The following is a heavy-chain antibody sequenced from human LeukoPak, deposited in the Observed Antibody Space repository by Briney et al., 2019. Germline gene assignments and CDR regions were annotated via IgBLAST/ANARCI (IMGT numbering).Heavy chain of an antibody. CDR2: ISGSGGST. Sequence: GGSLTLSCAASGFTFSSQGMSWVRQAAANELAWVAAISGSGGSTYYADSVKGRFTITRENSKNTLYLHMNSLRAEATAVYYCWKYRHLTDAFDIWGQGTMVTVSS. CDR1: GFTFSSQG. V-gene: IGHV3-23*01. J-gene: IGHJ3*02. D-gene: IGHD3-16*02. CDR3: WKYRHLTDAFDI.